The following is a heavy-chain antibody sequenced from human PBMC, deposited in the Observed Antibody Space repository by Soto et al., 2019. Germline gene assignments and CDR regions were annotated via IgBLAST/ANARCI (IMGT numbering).Heavy chain of an antibody. D-gene: IGHD3-3*02. CDR1: GGTFSSYA. CDR2: IIPIFGTA. CDR3: ARDHLSVFGVVYTYYYYYGMDV. Sequence: EASVKVSCKASGGTFSSYAISWVRQAPGQGLEWMGGIIPIFGTANYAQKFQGRVTITADESTSTAYMELSSLRSEDTAVYYCARDHLSVFGVVYTYYYYYGMDVWGQGTTVTVSS. J-gene: IGHJ6*02. V-gene: IGHV1-69*13.